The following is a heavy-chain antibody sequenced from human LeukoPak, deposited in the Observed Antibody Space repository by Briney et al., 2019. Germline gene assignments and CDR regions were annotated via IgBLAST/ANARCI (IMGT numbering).Heavy chain of an antibody. J-gene: IGHJ5*02. V-gene: IGHV3-23*01. D-gene: IGHD3-22*01. CDR2: ISGSGGST. CDR3: ARGVNYYDSSGYPNWFDP. Sequence: PGGSLRLSCAASGFTFSSYAMSWVRQAPGKGLEWVSGISGSGGSTDYADSVKGRFTISRDNSKNTLYLQMNSLRAEDTAVYYCARGVNYYDSSGYPNWFDPWGQGTLVTVSS. CDR1: GFTFSSYA.